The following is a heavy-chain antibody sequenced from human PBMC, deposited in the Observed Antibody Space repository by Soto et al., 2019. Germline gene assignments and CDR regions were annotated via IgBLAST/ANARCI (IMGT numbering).Heavy chain of an antibody. D-gene: IGHD3-3*01. V-gene: IGHV1-69*08. CDR3: ARDMRDQGMAWLLSGYYYYMDV. CDR1: GGTFSSYT. CDR2: IIPILGIA. Sequence: QVQLVQSGAEVKKPGSSVKVSCKASGGTFSSYTISWVRQAPGQGLEWMGRIIPILGIANYAQKFQGRVTITADKSTSTAYMELSSLRSEDTAVYYCARDMRDQGMAWLLSGYYYYMDVWGKGTTVTVSS. J-gene: IGHJ6*03.